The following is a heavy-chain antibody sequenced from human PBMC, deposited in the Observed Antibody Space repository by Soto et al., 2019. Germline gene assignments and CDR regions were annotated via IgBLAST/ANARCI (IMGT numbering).Heavy chain of an antibody. J-gene: IGHJ4*02. CDR3: STWHFDY. CDR1: GDSVSSNSAI. V-gene: IGHV6-1*01. Sequence: QVQLQQSGPGLVKPSQTLTLTCAISGDSVSSNSAIWNWIRQSPSRGLEWLGRTYYRSKWYNNYAESLKGRITINPDTSKNQFSLQLNSVTPEDTAVYYCSTWHFDYWGQGTLVTVSS. CDR2: TYYRSKWYN.